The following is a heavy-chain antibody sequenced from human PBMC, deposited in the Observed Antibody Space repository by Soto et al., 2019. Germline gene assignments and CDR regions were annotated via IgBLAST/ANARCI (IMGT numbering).Heavy chain of an antibody. Sequence: EVQLVESGGGLVKPGGSLRLSCAASGFTFSSYSMNWVRQAPGKGLEWVSSISSSSSYIYYADSVKGRFTISRDNAKNSLYLQMNSLRAEDTAVYYCAREKTTRWFDPWGQGTLVTVSS. CDR3: AREKTTRWFDP. CDR2: ISSSSSYI. V-gene: IGHV3-21*01. J-gene: IGHJ5*02. D-gene: IGHD1-26*01. CDR1: GFTFSSYS.